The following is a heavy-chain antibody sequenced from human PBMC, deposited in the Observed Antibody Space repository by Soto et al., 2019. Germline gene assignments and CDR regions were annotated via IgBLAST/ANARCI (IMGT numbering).Heavy chain of an antibody. V-gene: IGHV4-39*01. CDR1: GGSISRVSYH. J-gene: IGHJ5*02. Sequence: PSETLSLICTVSGGSISRVSYHWGWIRQAPGKGLEWIGNTHYSGSACYNPSLKSRVTISVDTSNSQVSLRLSSVTAADTAIYYCARTANWLDPWGQGTLVTVSS. CDR2: THYSGSA. CDR3: ARTANWLDP.